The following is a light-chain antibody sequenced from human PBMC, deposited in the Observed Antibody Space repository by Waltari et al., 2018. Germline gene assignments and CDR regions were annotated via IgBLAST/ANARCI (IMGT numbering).Light chain of an antibody. V-gene: IGLV1-40*01. Sequence: QSVLTQPPSVSGSPGQTVTLSCSGSRSNVGSYSVQWYQQVPGTAPKLLIFENNKRPSGVSDRFSASRSGTSASLTITGLRSEDEADYFCQSYDSDLNSQLFGGGTRVTAL. J-gene: IGLJ7*02. CDR3: QSYDSDLNSQL. CDR1: RSNVGSYS. CDR2: ENN.